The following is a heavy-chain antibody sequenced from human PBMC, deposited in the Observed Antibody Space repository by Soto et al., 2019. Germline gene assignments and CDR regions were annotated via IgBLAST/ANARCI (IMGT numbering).Heavy chain of an antibody. CDR2: VYYSGST. J-gene: IGHJ4*02. V-gene: IGHV4-59*01. CDR1: GDFISSYY. Sequence: SETLSLTCTVSGDFISSYYWSWIRQPPGKGLEWIGYVYYSGSTNYNPSLKSRVTISVDTSKKQFSLKLRSVSAADTAVYFCARGKSGYYPYFDNWGQGTLVTVSS. CDR3: ARGKSGYYPYFDN. D-gene: IGHD3-22*01.